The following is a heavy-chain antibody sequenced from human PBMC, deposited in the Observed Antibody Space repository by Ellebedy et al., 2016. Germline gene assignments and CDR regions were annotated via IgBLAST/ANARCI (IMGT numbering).Heavy chain of an antibody. CDR2: INPNSGGT. Sequence: ASVKVSXKASRYTFTGYYMHWVRQAPGQGLEWMGWINPNSGGTNYAQKFQGRVTMTRDTSISTAYMELSRLRSDDTAVYYCARDRSSSAGYYFDYWGQGTLVTVSS. CDR1: RYTFTGYY. D-gene: IGHD6-6*01. V-gene: IGHV1-2*02. J-gene: IGHJ4*02. CDR3: ARDRSSSAGYYFDY.